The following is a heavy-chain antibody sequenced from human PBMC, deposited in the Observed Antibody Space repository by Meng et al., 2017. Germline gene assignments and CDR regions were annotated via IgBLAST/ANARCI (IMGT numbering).Heavy chain of an antibody. D-gene: IGHD3-10*01. Sequence: QGRRVQSGVGVKKPGSSVKVSCKASGGTFSSYAFSWVRQAPGQGLEWMGGIIPIFGTANYAQKFQGRVTITADKSTSTAYMELSSLRSEDTAVYYCASLTGWFDPWGQGTLVTVSS. V-gene: IGHV1-69*06. CDR3: ASLTGWFDP. J-gene: IGHJ5*02. CDR1: GGTFSSYA. CDR2: IIPIFGTA.